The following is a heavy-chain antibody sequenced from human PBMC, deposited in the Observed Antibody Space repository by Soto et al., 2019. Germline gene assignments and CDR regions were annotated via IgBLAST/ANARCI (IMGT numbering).Heavy chain of an antibody. CDR1: GDSLSSNSAA. V-gene: IGHV6-1*01. Sequence: QTLSLTGAISGDSLSSNSAAWNWIRQSPSRGLEWLGRTYYRSKWYNDYALSVKSRITVTPDTSKNQYSLQLNSVTPEDTAVYYCARGRASNRGDRLEPWCPGPRFSVSS. D-gene: IGHD7-27*01. CDR3: ARGRASNRGDRLEP. CDR2: TYYRSKWYN. J-gene: IGHJ5*02.